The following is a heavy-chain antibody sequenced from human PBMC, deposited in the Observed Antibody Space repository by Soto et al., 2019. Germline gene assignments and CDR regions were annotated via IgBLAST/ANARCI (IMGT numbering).Heavy chain of an antibody. CDR1: GFTFSSYG. CDR3: ASSPTLIVVVPAGDDAFDI. CDR2: IWYDGSNK. J-gene: IGHJ3*02. D-gene: IGHD2-2*01. Sequence: QVQLVESGGGVVQPGRSLRLSCAASGFTFSSYGMHWVRQAPGKGLEWVAVIWYDGSNKYYADSVKGRFTISRDNSKNTLYLQMNSLRAEDTAGYYCASSPTLIVVVPAGDDAFDIWGQGTMVTVSS. V-gene: IGHV3-33*01.